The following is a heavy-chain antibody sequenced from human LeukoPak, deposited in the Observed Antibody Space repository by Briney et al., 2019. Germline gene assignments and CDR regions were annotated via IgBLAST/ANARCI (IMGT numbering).Heavy chain of an antibody. J-gene: IGHJ4*02. CDR1: GFTVSSNY. CDR3: ARETVGATGDY. V-gene: IGHV3-48*03. Sequence: GGSLRLSCAASGFTVSSNYMNWVRQAPGKGLEWVAYISISGSNIYYADSVKGRFTISRDNARNSLYLQTHSLRVEDTALYYCARETVGATGDYWGQGTLVTVSS. CDR2: ISISGSNI. D-gene: IGHD1-26*01.